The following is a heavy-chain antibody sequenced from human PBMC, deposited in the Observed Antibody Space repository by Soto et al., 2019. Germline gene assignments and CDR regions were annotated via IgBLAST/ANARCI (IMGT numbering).Heavy chain of an antibody. CDR1: GYTFTGYY. V-gene: IGHV1-46*03. J-gene: IGHJ4*02. Sequence: ASVKVSCKASGYTFTGYYMHWVRQAPGQGLEWMGLINPNGGSTSYAQKFQGRVTMTRDTSTSTVYMELSSLRSEDTAVYYCARDPGYCSSTSCYTPLDYWGQGTLVTVSS. CDR3: ARDPGYCSSTSCYTPLDY. D-gene: IGHD2-2*02. CDR2: INPNGGST.